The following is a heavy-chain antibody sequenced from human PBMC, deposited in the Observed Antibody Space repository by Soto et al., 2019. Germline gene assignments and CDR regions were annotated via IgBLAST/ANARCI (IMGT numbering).Heavy chain of an antibody. V-gene: IGHV3-11*06. Sequence: QVQLVESGGGLVKPGGSLRLSCTASGFLFTDYYMSWIRQPPGKGLEWLAYIDGSSDYTNSADSVKGRFTISRDNAKNSEFLQMNNLRADDTAVYYCARDLRFSSTNYFDFWGRGTLVTVSS. CDR2: IDGSSDYT. CDR3: ARDLRFSSTNYFDF. J-gene: IGHJ4*02. CDR1: GFLFTDYY. D-gene: IGHD2-8*01.